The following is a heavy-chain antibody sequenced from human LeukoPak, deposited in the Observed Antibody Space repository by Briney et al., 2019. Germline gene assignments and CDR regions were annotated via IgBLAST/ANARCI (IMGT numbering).Heavy chain of an antibody. CDR3: ARESFTGDDLIYFDY. Sequence: PGGSLRLSCAASGFTFSSYSMNWVRQAPGKGLEWVSSISSSSSYIYYADSVKGRFTISRDNAKNSLYLQMNSLRAEDTAVYYCARESFTGDDLIYFDYWGQGTLVTVSS. D-gene: IGHD2-21*01. CDR1: GFTFSSYS. J-gene: IGHJ4*02. V-gene: IGHV3-21*01. CDR2: ISSSSSYI.